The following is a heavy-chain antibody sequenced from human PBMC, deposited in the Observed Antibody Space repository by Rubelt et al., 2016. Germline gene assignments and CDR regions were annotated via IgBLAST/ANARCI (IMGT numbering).Heavy chain of an antibody. CDR1: GFTFNSHG. CDR3: ARGTPNPYYFYGMAV. J-gene: IGHJ6*02. D-gene: IGHD1-1*01. V-gene: IGHV3-30*02. Sequence: GGSLRLSCAASGFTFNSHGMHWVRQAPGKGLEWVAFIRYDGSNKYYADSVKGRFTISRDNSKYTLYLQMNSLRAEDTAVYYCARGTPNPYYFYGMAVWGQGTTVTVSS. CDR2: IRYDGSNK.